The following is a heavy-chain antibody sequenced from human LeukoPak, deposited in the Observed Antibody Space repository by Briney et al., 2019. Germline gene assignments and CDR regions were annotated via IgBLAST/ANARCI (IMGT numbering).Heavy chain of an antibody. J-gene: IGHJ6*02. D-gene: IGHD2-2*01. CDR1: GFTFSSYA. V-gene: IGHV3-11*06. CDR2: ISSSSSYT. CDR3: ARTSSPSDGYYYYGMDV. Sequence: GGSLRLSCAASGFTFSSYAMSWIRQAPGKGLEWVSYISSSSSYTNYADSVKGRFTISRDNAKNSLYLQMNSLRAEDTAVYYCARTSSPSDGYYYYGMDVWGQGTTVTVSS.